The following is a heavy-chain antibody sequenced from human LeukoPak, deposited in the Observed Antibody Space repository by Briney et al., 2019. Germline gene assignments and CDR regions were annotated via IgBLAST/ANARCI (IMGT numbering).Heavy chain of an antibody. J-gene: IGHJ4*02. Sequence: GGSLRLACAASGFTFSSYAMSWVRQAPGKGLEWVSAISGSGGSTYYADSVKGRFTISRDNSKNTLYLQMNSLRAEDTAVYYCAKALVIYYYDSSGSQSDYWGQGTLVTVSS. V-gene: IGHV3-23*01. CDR2: ISGSGGST. D-gene: IGHD3-22*01. CDR1: GFTFSSYA. CDR3: AKALVIYYYDSSGSQSDY.